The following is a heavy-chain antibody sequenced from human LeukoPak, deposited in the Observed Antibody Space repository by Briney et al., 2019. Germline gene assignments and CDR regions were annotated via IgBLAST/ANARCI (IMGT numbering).Heavy chain of an antibody. Sequence: PGGSLRLSCAASGFTFDDYAMHWVRQAPGKGLEWVSGISWNSGSIGYADSVKGRFTISRDNAKNSLYLQMNSLRAEDTAVYYCAREKVVYGDYGPYYYGMDVWGQGTTVTVSS. CDR3: AREKVVYGDYGPYYYGMDV. V-gene: IGHV3-9*01. CDR1: GFTFDDYA. J-gene: IGHJ6*02. CDR2: ISWNSGSI. D-gene: IGHD4-17*01.